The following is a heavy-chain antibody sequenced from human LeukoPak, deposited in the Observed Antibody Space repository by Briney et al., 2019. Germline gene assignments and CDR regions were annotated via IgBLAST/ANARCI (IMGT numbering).Heavy chain of an antibody. CDR3: ARDFSSTWYNWFDP. J-gene: IGHJ5*02. CDR1: GNTFTGYD. D-gene: IGHD6-13*01. V-gene: IGHV1-2*02. Sequence: ASVKVSCKASGNTFTGYDMRWVRQAPGQGLEWMSWINANSGGTNYAQKVKGRVTMTRDTSISTAYMELSRLRADDTAVYYCARDFSSTWYNWFDPWGQGNLVTVSS. CDR2: INANSGGT.